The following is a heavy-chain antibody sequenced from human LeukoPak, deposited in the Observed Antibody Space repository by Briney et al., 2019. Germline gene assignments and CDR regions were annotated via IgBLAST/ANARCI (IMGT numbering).Heavy chain of an antibody. CDR2: IIPIFGTA. Sequence: GASVKVSCKASGGTFSSYAISWVRQAPGQGLEWMGGIIPIFGTANYAQKFQGRVTITADESTSTAYMELSSLRSEDTAVYYCAHPAHGDYPPNYYYYMDVWGKGTTVTVSS. CDR1: GGTFSSYA. V-gene: IGHV1-69*13. J-gene: IGHJ6*03. D-gene: IGHD4-17*01. CDR3: AHPAHGDYPPNYYYYMDV.